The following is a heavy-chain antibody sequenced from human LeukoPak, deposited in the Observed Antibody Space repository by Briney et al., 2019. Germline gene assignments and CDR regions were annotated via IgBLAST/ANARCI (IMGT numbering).Heavy chain of an antibody. V-gene: IGHV3-30*18. CDR1: GFTFSSYG. D-gene: IGHD3-10*01. J-gene: IGHJ6*02. Sequence: GGSLRLSCAASGFTFSSYGMHWVRQAPGKGLEWVAVISYDGSNKYYADSVKGRFTISRDNSKNTLYLQMNSLRAEDTAVYYCAKDSGSIFAFYYYGMDVWGQGTTVTVSS. CDR3: AKDSGSIFAFYYYGMDV. CDR2: ISYDGSNK.